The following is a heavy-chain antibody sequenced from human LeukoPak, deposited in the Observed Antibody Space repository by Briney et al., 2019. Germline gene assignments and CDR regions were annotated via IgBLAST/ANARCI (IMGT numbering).Heavy chain of an antibody. CDR1: GGTFSSYA. CDR3: ARDRRIGYSYGLLDY. J-gene: IGHJ4*02. D-gene: IGHD5-18*01. V-gene: IGHV1-69*05. CDR2: IIPIFGTA. Sequence: AASVKVSCKASGGTFSSYAISWVRQAPEQGLEWMGRIIPIFGTANYAQKFQGRVTITTDESTSTAYMELSSLRSEDTAVYYCARDRRIGYSYGLLDYWGQGTLVTVSS.